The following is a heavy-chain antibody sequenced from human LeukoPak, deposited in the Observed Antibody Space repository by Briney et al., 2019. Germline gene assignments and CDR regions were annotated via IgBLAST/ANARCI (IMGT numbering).Heavy chain of an antibody. CDR2: IYPGDSDT. D-gene: IGHD5-18*01. CDR1: GYSFTSYW. CDR3: ARHGPGDTYATDY. V-gene: IGHV5-51*01. J-gene: IGHJ4*02. Sequence: NRGESLKISCKGSGYSFTSYWIGWVRQMPGKGLEGMGIIYPGDSDTRYSPYFQSQVTISADKSNSTAYLQWSSLKASDTAMYYCARHGPGDTYATDYWGQGTLVTVSS.